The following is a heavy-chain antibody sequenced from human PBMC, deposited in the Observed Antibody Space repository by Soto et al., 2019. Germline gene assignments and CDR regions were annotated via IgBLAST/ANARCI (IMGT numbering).Heavy chain of an antibody. Sequence: QVQLVQSGAEVKKPGSSVKVSCKASGGTFSSYTISWVRQAPGQGLEWMGRIIPILGIANYAQKFQGRVTIPADKSTXXAXMXXSSLRSEDTAVYYCARDSVDYYGSGSYYNGGWFDPWGQGTLVTVSS. V-gene: IGHV1-69*08. CDR3: ARDSVDYYGSGSYYNGGWFDP. J-gene: IGHJ5*02. CDR2: IIPILGIA. D-gene: IGHD3-10*01. CDR1: GGTFSSYT.